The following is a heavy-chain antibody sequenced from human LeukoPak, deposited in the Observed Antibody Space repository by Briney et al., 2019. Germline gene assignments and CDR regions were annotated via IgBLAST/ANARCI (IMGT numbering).Heavy chain of an antibody. Sequence: GASVKVSCKASGYTFTDHYLHWVRQAPGQGLEWMGWISPNSGGTEYAQKFQGRVTMTRDTSISTAYMELSRLRSDDTAVYYCARAHSGSYYHQFDYWGQGTLVTVSS. V-gene: IGHV1-2*02. CDR1: GYTFTDHY. D-gene: IGHD1-26*01. CDR3: ARAHSGSYYHQFDY. CDR2: ISPNSGGT. J-gene: IGHJ4*02.